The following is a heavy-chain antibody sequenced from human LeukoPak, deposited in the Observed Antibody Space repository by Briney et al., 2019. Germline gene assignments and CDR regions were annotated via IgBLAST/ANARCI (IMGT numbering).Heavy chain of an antibody. CDR2: IYSGGST. V-gene: IGHV3-66*01. CDR3: ARATDTYSRDGYNYQAPFDY. Sequence: PSETLSLTCTVSGGSISSSSYYWGWIRQPPGKGLEWVSVIYSGGSTYYADSVKGRFTISRDNSKNTLCLQMNSLRVEDTAVYYCARATDTYSRDGYNYQAPFDYWGQGTLVTVSS. J-gene: IGHJ4*02. D-gene: IGHD5-24*01. CDR1: GGSISSSSYY.